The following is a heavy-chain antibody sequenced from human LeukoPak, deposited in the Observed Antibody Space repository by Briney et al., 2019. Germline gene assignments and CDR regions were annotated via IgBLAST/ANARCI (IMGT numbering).Heavy chain of an antibody. CDR3: ARGRSGSSSWADFDY. CDR2: INHSGST. D-gene: IGHD6-13*01. Sequence: SETLSLTCAVYGGSFSGYYWSWIRQPPGKGLEWSGEINHSGSTNYNPSLKSRVTISVDTSKNQFSLKLSSVTAADTAVYYCARGRSGSSSWADFDYWGQGTLVTVSS. J-gene: IGHJ4*02. V-gene: IGHV4-34*01. CDR1: GGSFSGYY.